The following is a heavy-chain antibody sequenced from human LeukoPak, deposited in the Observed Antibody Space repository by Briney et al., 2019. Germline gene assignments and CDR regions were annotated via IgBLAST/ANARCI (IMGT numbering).Heavy chain of an antibody. Sequence: SETLSLTCTVSGGSISSYYWSWIRQPPGKGLEWIGYIYYSGSTNYNPSLKSRVTISVDTSKNQFSLKLSSVTAADTAVYYCPSLGYCSGGSCYHDAFDIWGQGTMVTVSS. CDR3: PSLGYCSGGSCYHDAFDI. J-gene: IGHJ3*02. D-gene: IGHD2-15*01. CDR1: GGSISSYY. CDR2: IYYSGST. V-gene: IGHV4-59*01.